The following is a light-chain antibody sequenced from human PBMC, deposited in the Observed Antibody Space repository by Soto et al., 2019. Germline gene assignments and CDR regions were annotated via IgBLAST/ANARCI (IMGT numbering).Light chain of an antibody. J-gene: IGLJ3*02. Sequence: QSALTQPASVSGSPGQSITISCTGPSSDVGRYNYVSWYQQHPGKAPKLIIYDVTYRPSGVSDRFSGSKSGSTASLTISGLQAEDEADYYCSSYTGSSTSFGGGTKVTVL. CDR1: SSDVGRYNY. CDR2: DVT. CDR3: SSYTGSSTS. V-gene: IGLV2-14*01.